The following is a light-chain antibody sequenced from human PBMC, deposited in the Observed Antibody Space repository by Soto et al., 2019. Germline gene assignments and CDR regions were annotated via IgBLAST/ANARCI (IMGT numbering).Light chain of an antibody. CDR3: QQRSNWPWT. CDR2: DAS. V-gene: IGKV3D-20*02. J-gene: IGKJ1*01. CDR1: QSVSSSY. Sequence: EIVLTQSPGTLSLSPGERATLSCRASQSVSSSYLAWYQQKPGQAPRLLIYDASSRATGIPDRFSGSGSGTDFTLTLTRLEPEDFAVYYCQQRSNWPWTFGQGTKVDIK.